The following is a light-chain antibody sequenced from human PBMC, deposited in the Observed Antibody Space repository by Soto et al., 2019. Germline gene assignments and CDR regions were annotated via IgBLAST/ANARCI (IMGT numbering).Light chain of an antibody. V-gene: IGKV3-11*01. Sequence: ETLMTQSPDTLSVSLGERATLSCRASQSLRSSLAWYQQKPGQAPRLLIYDASTRATGIPARFSGSGSGTDFTLTISSLEPEDFAVYYCQQRSNWPLTFGGGTKVDI. CDR3: QQRSNWPLT. CDR1: QSLRSS. CDR2: DAS. J-gene: IGKJ4*01.